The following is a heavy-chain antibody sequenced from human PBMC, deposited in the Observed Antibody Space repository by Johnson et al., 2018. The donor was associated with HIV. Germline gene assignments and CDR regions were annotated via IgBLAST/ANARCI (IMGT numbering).Heavy chain of an antibody. Sequence: QMQLVESGGGVVQPGTSLRLACAASGFTFSSFAMHWVRQAPGKGLEWVAVISYDGSNKYYADSVKGRFTISRDNSKNTLYLQMNSLRAEDTAVYFCARGGPGYDYDSLQQPFDIWGQGTMVTVSS. CDR2: ISYDGSNK. V-gene: IGHV3-30*04. CDR1: GFTFSSFA. CDR3: ARGGPGYDYDSLQQPFDI. D-gene: IGHD3-22*01. J-gene: IGHJ3*02.